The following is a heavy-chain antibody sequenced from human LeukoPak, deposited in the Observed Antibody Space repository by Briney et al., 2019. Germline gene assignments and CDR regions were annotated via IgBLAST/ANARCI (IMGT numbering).Heavy chain of an antibody. CDR1: GFTCSSYS. D-gene: IGHD5-18*01. CDR2: ISATSNYI. Sequence: PGGSLRLSCAASGFTCSSYSMNWVRQAPGKGLEWVSSISATSNYIYYADSVKGRFTISRDNAKNSLYLQMNSLRAEDTAVYYCARDTSGYTFDDWGQGTLVTVSS. V-gene: IGHV3-21*01. J-gene: IGHJ4*02. CDR3: ARDTSGYTFDD.